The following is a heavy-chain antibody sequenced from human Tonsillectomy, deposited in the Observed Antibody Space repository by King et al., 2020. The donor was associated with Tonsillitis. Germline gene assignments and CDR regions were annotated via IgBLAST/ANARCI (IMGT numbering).Heavy chain of an antibody. D-gene: IGHD6-19*01. CDR2: IYYSGST. CDR1: GGSISSSSYY. V-gene: IGHV4-39*01. J-gene: IGHJ4*02. Sequence: QLQESGPGLVKPSETLSLTCTVSGGSISSSSYYWGWIRQPPGKGLEWIGSIYYSGSTNYNPSLKSRVTISVDTSKNQFSLKLSSVTAADTAVYYCARPSGSSGWYYFAYWGQGTLVTVSS. CDR3: ARPSGSSGWYYFAY.